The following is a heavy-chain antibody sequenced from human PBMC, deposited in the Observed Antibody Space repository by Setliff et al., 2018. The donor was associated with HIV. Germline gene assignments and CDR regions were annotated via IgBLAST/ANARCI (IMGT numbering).Heavy chain of an antibody. J-gene: IGHJ5*02. V-gene: IGHV1-2*02. D-gene: IGHD6-19*01. Sequence: ASVKVSCKASGYTLTDYYVQWVRQAPGQGLEWMGWVNPHDGGTYYAQILEGRVTMTRDTSTCTAYMELSRLRSDDTAVYYCARGRAPAYSSGWHSPPYSWGQGTLVTVSS. CDR3: ARGRAPAYSSGWHSPPYS. CDR2: VNPHDGGT. CDR1: GYTLTDYY.